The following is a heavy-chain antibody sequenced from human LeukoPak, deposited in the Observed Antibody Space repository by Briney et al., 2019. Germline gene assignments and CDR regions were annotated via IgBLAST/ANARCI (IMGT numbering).Heavy chain of an antibody. Sequence: GSGPTLVNPTQTLTLTCTFSGFSLNTSAMCVSWIRKPPGKALEWLARIDWDDAKYYSSSLKTRLAISKETAKNQVVLTMTNMAPVDSATYYCAHRATKGQDLRFLGGPPSYYYYYYMDVWGKGTTVTVSS. CDR2: IDWDDAK. CDR3: AHRATKGQDLRFLGGPPSYYYYYYMDV. D-gene: IGHD3-3*01. V-gene: IGHV2-70*12. J-gene: IGHJ6*03. CDR1: GFSLNTSAMC.